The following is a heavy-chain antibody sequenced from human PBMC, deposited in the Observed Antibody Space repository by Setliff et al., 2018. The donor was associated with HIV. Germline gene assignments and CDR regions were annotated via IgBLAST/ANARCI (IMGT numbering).Heavy chain of an antibody. CDR1: GYTFTSYY. CDR3: ARGGTYYYDSSGYFIPGKY. Sequence: ASVKVSCKASGYTFTSYYMHWVRQAPGQGLEWMGIIYPSGGSTSYAQKFQGRVTITRDTSASTAYMELSSLRSEDTAVYYCARGGTYYYDSSGYFIPGKYWGQGSLVTVSS. D-gene: IGHD3-22*01. J-gene: IGHJ4*02. CDR2: IYPSGGST. V-gene: IGHV1-46*01.